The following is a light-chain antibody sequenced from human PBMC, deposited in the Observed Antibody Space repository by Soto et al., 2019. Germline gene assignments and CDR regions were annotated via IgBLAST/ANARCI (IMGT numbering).Light chain of an antibody. CDR2: EVS. J-gene: IGLJ3*02. Sequence: QSALTQPASVSGSHGQSITISCTGTSSDVGGYNYVSWYQQHPGKAPKLMIYEVSNRPSGVSNRFSGSKSGNTASLTISGLQAEDEADYYCSSYTSSSFWVFGGGTQLTVL. V-gene: IGLV2-14*01. CDR3: SSYTSSSFWV. CDR1: SSDVGGYNY.